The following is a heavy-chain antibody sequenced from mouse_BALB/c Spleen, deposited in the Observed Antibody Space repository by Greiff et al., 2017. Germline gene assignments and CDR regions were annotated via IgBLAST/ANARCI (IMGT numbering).Heavy chain of an antibody. J-gene: IGHJ2*01. CDR1: GYTFTSYV. CDR3: ARTGSSYYFDY. D-gene: IGHD1-1*01. V-gene: IGHV1-14*01. Sequence: VQLQQSGPELVKPGASVKMSCKASGYTFTSYVMHWVKQKPGQGLEWIGYINPYNDGTRYNEKFNGKATLTSDKSSSTAYMELSSLTSEDSAVYYCARTGSSYYFDYWGQGTTLTVSS. CDR2: INPYNDGT.